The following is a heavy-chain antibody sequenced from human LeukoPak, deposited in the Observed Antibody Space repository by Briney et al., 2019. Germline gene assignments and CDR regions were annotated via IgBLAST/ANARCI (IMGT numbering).Heavy chain of an antibody. CDR3: ARGDSSSSWLFNYYYYYGMDV. CDR1: GYTFTSYD. CDR2: MNPNSGNT. V-gene: IGHV1-8*01. J-gene: IGHJ6*02. D-gene: IGHD6-13*01. Sequence: ASVKVSCKASGYTFTSYDINWVRQATGQGLEWMGWMNPNSGNTGYAQKFQGRVTMTRNTSISTAYMELSSLRSEDTAVYYCARGDSSSSWLFNYYYYYGMDVWAKGPRSPSP.